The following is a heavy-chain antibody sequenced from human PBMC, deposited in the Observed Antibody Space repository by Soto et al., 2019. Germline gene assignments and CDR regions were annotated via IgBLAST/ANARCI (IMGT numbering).Heavy chain of an antibody. CDR2: ITFSGNTV. CDR1: GFTFSDSY. CDR3: ARVSWREKYGMDV. J-gene: IGHJ6*02. V-gene: IGHV3-11*01. Sequence: GGSLRLSCAASGFTFSDSYMSWIRDAPGKGLEWISYITFSGNTVYYADSLKGRFTISRDNAKNSLYLQMNRLRAEDTAVYYCARVSWREKYGMDVWGQGTTVTVSS.